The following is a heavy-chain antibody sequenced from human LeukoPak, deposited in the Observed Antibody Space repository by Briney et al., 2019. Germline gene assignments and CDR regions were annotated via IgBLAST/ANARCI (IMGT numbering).Heavy chain of an antibody. Sequence: SETLSLTCTVSGGSISSYYWSWIRQPPGKGLEWIGYIFSSGYTKYNPSLECRVTISVDTSKNQFSLKLSSVTAADTAVYYCARRSGGGYYFDYWGQGTLVTVSS. CDR1: GGSISSYY. V-gene: IGHV4-59*08. CDR2: IFSSGYT. J-gene: IGHJ4*02. CDR3: ARRSGGGYYFDY. D-gene: IGHD3-10*01.